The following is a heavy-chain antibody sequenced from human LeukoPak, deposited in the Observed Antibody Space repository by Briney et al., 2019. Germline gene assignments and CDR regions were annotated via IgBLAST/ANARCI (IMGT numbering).Heavy chain of an antibody. Sequence: GRSLRLSCAASGFTFGDYAMSWVRQAPGKGLEWVGFIRSKAYGGTTEYAASVKGRFTISRDDSKSIAYLQMNSLKTEDTAVYYCTRDHCSSTSCYYYYGMDVWGKGTTVTVSS. CDR1: GFTFGDYA. V-gene: IGHV3-49*04. CDR2: IRSKAYGGTT. CDR3: TRDHCSSTSCYYYYGMDV. J-gene: IGHJ6*04. D-gene: IGHD2-2*01.